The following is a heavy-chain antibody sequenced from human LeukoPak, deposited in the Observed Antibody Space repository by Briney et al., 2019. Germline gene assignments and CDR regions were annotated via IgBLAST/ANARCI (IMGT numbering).Heavy chain of an antibody. CDR3: ARVREAAAGPNWFDP. V-gene: IGHV1-2*02. Sequence: ASVKASCKASGYTFTGYYMHWVRQAPGQGLEWMGWINPNSGGTNYAQKFQGRVTMTRDTSISTAYMELSRLRSDDTAVYYCARVREAAAGPNWFDPWGQGTLVTVSS. D-gene: IGHD6-13*01. CDR2: INPNSGGT. J-gene: IGHJ5*02. CDR1: GYTFTGYY.